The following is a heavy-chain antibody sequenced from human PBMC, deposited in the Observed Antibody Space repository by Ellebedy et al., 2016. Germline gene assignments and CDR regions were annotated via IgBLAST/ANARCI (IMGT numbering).Heavy chain of an antibody. CDR1: GFIFSPYN. Sequence: GGSLRLSCAASGFIFSPYNMNWVRQAPGKGLEWISYIGISGSPIYYADSVKGRFTVSRDNAKSSLYLQMNSLRDDDTAVYYCARDTEQWVSNGTDVWGQGTTVTVSS. CDR3: ARDTEQWVSNGTDV. CDR2: IGISGSPI. D-gene: IGHD6-19*01. J-gene: IGHJ6*02. V-gene: IGHV3-48*02.